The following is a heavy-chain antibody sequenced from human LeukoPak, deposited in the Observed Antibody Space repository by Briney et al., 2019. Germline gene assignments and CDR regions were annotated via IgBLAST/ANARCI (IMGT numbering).Heavy chain of an antibody. D-gene: IGHD5-12*01. CDR2: ISSSGSTI. Sequence: SGGSLRLSCAASGFTFSDYYMSWIRQAPGKGLEWVSYISSSGSTIYYADSVKGRFTISRDNAKNSLYLQMNSLRAEDTAVYYCARDLVATIIKTACGMDVGGQGTTVTVSS. CDR1: GFTFSDYY. CDR3: ARDLVATIIKTACGMDV. V-gene: IGHV3-11*01. J-gene: IGHJ6*02.